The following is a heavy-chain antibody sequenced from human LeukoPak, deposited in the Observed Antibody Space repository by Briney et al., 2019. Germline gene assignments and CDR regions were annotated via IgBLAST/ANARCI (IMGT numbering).Heavy chain of an antibody. J-gene: IGHJ4*02. CDR1: GYTFTSYG. CDR3: ARGGGTRHWNYKTPTTDY. Sequence: ASVKVSCKASGYTFTSYGISWGRQAPGQGLEWMRWISAYNGNTNYAQKLQGRVTMTTDTSTTTDYMERSTLISDDTAVYYEARGGGTRHWNYKTPTTDYWGPGNLVTVSS. D-gene: IGHD1-7*01. CDR2: ISAYNGNT. V-gene: IGHV1-18*01.